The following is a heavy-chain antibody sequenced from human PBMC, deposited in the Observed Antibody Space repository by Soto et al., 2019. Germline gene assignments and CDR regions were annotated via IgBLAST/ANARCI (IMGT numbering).Heavy chain of an antibody. CDR3: ARAGHSSSSEGANWFAP. CDR1: GGSISSGGYY. D-gene: IGHD6-6*01. V-gene: IGHV4-31*03. Sequence: QVQLQESGPGLLKPSQTLSLTCTVSGGSISSGGYYWSWIRQHPGKGLEWIGYIYYSGSTYYNPSLKSRVTISVDTSKNQFSLNLSSVTAADTAVYYCARAGHSSSSEGANWFAPWGQGTLVTVSS. J-gene: IGHJ5*02. CDR2: IYYSGST.